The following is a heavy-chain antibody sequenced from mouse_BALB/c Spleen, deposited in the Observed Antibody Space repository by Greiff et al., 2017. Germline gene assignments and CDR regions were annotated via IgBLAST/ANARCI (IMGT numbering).Heavy chain of an antibody. CDR2: ISSGGST. CDR1: GFTFSSYA. V-gene: IGHV5-6-5*01. CDR3: ADYGSAAWFAY. Sequence: EVMLVESGGGLVKPGGSLKLSCAASGFTFSSYAMSWVRQTPEKRLEWVASISSGGSTYYPDSVKGRFTISRDNARNILYLQMSSLRSEDTAMYYCADYGSAAWFAYWGQGTLVTVSA. D-gene: IGHD1-2*01. J-gene: IGHJ3*01.